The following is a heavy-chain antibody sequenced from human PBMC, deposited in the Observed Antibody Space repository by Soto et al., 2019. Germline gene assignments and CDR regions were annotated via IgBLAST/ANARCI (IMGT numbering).Heavy chain of an antibody. CDR2: IYYSGST. V-gene: IGHV4-59*01. D-gene: IGHD4-4*01. J-gene: IGHJ4*02. Sequence: SETLSLTCTVSGGSISSYYWSWIRQPPGKGLEWVGYIYYSGSTNYNPSLKSRVTISVDTSKNQFSLKLSSVTAADTAVYYCARGWGTVTHFDYWGQGTLVTVSS. CDR1: GGSISSYY. CDR3: ARGWGTVTHFDY.